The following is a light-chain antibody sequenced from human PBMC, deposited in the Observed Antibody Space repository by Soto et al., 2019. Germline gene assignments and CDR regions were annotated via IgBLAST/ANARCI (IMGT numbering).Light chain of an antibody. Sequence: EIVVTQSPATLSVSPGERATLSCRASQYIGSNLAWYQQKPGQAPRLLIYGASTRATGIPARFSGSGSGTEFTLTISSLQSEDFAVYYCQQYNNWPITFGQGTRWRL. V-gene: IGKV3-15*01. CDR1: QYIGSN. CDR2: GAS. CDR3: QQYNNWPIT. J-gene: IGKJ5*01.